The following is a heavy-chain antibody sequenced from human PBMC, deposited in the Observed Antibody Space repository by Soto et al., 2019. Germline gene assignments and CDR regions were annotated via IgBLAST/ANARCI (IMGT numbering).Heavy chain of an antibody. D-gene: IGHD1-1*01. Sequence: QVQLVQSGAEVKKPWTSVKVSCKTSGGTFSTYTISWVRQAPGQGFEWMGRLNPILAIGTYAQKFQGRVTITADKCTSTAYMELSSLRSEDTAVYYCARNPSAYNLPAYWGQGTLVSVSS. CDR2: LNPILAIG. CDR1: GGTFSTYT. CDR3: ARNPSAYNLPAY. V-gene: IGHV1-69*02. J-gene: IGHJ4*02.